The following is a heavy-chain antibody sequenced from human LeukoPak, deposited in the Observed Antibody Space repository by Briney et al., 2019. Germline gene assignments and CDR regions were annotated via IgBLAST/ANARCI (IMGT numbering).Heavy chain of an antibody. J-gene: IGHJ4*02. V-gene: IGHV3-21*01. CDR2: ISSSSSYV. CDR1: GFTFSSYS. Sequence: PGGSLRLSCAASGFTFSSYSMNWVRQAPGKGLEWVSSISSSSSYVYYADSVKGRFTISRDNAKNSLYLQMNSLRAEDTAVYYCASASIAVAPYWGQGTLVTVSS. D-gene: IGHD6-19*01. CDR3: ASASIAVAPY.